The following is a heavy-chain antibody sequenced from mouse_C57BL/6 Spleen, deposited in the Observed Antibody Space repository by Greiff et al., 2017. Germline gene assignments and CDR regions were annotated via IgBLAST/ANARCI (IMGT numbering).Heavy chain of an antibody. J-gene: IGHJ3*01. CDR2: IWSDGST. CDR3: ARHDGSSYGFAY. V-gene: IGHV2-6-1*01. CDR1: GFSLTSYG. Sequence: VQRVESGPGLVAPSQSLSITCTVSGFSLTSYGVHWVRQPPGKGLEWLVVIWSDGSTTYNSALKSRLSISKDNSKSQVSLKMNSLQTDDTAMYYCARHDGSSYGFAYWGQGTLVTVSA. D-gene: IGHD1-1*01.